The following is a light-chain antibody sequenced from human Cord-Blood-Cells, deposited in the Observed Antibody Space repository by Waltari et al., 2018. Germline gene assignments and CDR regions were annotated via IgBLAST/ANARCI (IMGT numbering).Light chain of an antibody. CDR2: AAS. CDR1: QSIRSY. V-gene: IGKV1-39*01. J-gene: IGKJ5*01. CDR3: QQSYSEIT. Sequence: DIQLTQTPASLAGSVGERVPITCRASQSIRSYLNWYQQKPGKAPKLLIYAASSLQSGAPSRFSGSGSGTDFTLTISSLQPEDFATYYCQQSYSEITFGQGTRLEIK.